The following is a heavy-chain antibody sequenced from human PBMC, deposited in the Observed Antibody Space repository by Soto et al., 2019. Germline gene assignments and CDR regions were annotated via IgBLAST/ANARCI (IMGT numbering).Heavy chain of an antibody. J-gene: IGHJ4*02. CDR3: ARRYGYSFDY. CDR1: GGSISSSTYY. CDR2: TSYSGST. D-gene: IGHD1-1*01. Sequence: SETLSLTCTVSGGSISSSTYYWGWIRQPPGKGLEWIGSTSYSGSTYYNPPLKSRVTISVDTSKNQFSLKLSSVTAADTAVYYCARRYGYSFDYWGQGTLVTVSS. V-gene: IGHV4-39*07.